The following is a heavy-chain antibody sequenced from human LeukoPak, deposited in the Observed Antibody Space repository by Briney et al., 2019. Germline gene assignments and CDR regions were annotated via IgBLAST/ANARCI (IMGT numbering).Heavy chain of an antibody. CDR2: IPASGGST. CDR1: GFSFSSNV. D-gene: IGHD3-10*01. Sequence: GSLRLSCAASGFSFSSNVMIWVRQAPGKGLEWVSSIPASGGSTYYADSVKGRFTISRDNSKNSLYLQMNSLRAEDTAVYYCAKDLRGLYYGSGSYFDYWGQGALVTVSS. J-gene: IGHJ4*02. CDR3: AKDLRGLYYGSGSYFDY. V-gene: IGHV3-23*01.